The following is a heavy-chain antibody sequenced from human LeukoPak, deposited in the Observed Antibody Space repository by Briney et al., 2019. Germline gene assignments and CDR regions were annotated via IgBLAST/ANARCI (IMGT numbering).Heavy chain of an antibody. CDR2: ITGGHGVT. CDR1: GFTFSAYT. J-gene: IGHJ4*02. D-gene: IGHD1-7*01. V-gene: IGHV3-23*01. CDR3: ARDQSTTALSEN. Sequence: PGGSLRLSCAASGFTFSAYTLTWVRQAPGKRPEWLSAITGGHGVTYYADSVRGRFTISRDNSRNTLYLQMTGLTAEDTAVYYCARDQSTTALSENWGQGTLVAVSS.